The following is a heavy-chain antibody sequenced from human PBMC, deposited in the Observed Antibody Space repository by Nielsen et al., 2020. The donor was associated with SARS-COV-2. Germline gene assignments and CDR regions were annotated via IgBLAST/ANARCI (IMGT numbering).Heavy chain of an antibody. CDR3: ARDILGAYYYGMDV. CDR2: ISWNSGSI. CDR1: GFTFDDYA. Sequence: GGSLRLSCAASGFTFDDYAMHWVRQAPGKGLEWVSGISWNSGSIGYADSVKGRFTISRDNSKNTLYLQMNSLRAEDTAVYYCARDILGAYYYGMDVWGQGTTVTVSS. J-gene: IGHJ6*02. V-gene: IGHV3-9*01. D-gene: IGHD3-3*01.